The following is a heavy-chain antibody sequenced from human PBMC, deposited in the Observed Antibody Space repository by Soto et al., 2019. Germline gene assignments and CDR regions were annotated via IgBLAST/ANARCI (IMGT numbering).Heavy chain of an antibody. V-gene: IGHV1-69*06. J-gene: IGHJ1*01. CDR2: IIPIFGTA. D-gene: IGHD3-22*01. Sequence: QVQLVQSGAEVKKPGSSVKVSCKASGGTFSSYAISWVRQAPGQGLEWMGGIIPIFGTANYAQKFQGRVTITADKSTSTAYMELSSLRSEDTAVYYCAGSTYYYDSSGYYQVEFQHWGQGTLVTVSS. CDR1: GGTFSSYA. CDR3: AGSTYYYDSSGYYQVEFQH.